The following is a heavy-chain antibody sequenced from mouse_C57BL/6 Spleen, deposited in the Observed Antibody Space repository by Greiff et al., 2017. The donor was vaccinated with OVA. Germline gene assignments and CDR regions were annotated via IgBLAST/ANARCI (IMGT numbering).Heavy chain of an antibody. D-gene: IGHD2-3*01. CDR3: ARRWLLTRDYGLDN. CDR1: GYAFTNYL. J-gene: IGHJ4*01. Sequence: QVQLQQSGAELVRPGTSVKVSCKASGYAFTNYLIEWVKQRPGQGLEWIGVINPGSGGTNYNEKFKGKATLTAEKSSSTAYMQLSSLTSEDSAVYFCARRWLLTRDYGLDNWGQGTSVTVSS. CDR2: INPGSGGT. V-gene: IGHV1-54*01.